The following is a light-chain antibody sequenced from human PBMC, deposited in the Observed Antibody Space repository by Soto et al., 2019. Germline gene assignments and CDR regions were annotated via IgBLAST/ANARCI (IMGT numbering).Light chain of an antibody. CDR3: QQYGSSPIT. CDR1: LSVSVY. V-gene: IGKV3-20*01. J-gene: IGKJ5*01. CDR2: GAS. Sequence: EIVLTQSPGTLSLSPGERATLSCRTSLSVSVYLDWYQQKPGQAPRLLISGASSRATGIPDRFSGSGSATDFTLTISRLEPENFALYYCQQYGSSPITFGQGTRLEIK.